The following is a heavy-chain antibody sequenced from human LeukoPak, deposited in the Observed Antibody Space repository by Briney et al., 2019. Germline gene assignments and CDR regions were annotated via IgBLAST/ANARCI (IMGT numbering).Heavy chain of an antibody. Sequence: GGSLRLSCAASGFTFSSYDMHWVRQATGKGLEWVSAIGTAGGTYYPGSVKGRFTISRENAKNSLYLQMNSLRAGDTAVYYCARDRPYYGGGLDIWGQGTMVTVSS. J-gene: IGHJ3*02. CDR1: GFTFSSYD. D-gene: IGHD4-17*01. CDR3: ARDRPYYGGGLDI. V-gene: IGHV3-13*01. CDR2: IGTAGGT.